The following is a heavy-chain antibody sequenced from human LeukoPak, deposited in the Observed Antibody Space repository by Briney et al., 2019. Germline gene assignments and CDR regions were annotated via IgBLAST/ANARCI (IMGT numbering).Heavy chain of an antibody. J-gene: IGHJ4*02. D-gene: IGHD3-22*01. CDR2: IKQDGSEK. CDR1: GFTFSSYW. Sequence: PGGSLRLSCAASGFTFSSYWMSWVRQAPGKGLEWVANIKQDGSEKYYVDSVKGRFTISRDNAKNSLYLQMNSLGAEDTAVYYFAREGSGYYFDYWRQGTLVTVSS. V-gene: IGHV3-7*01. CDR3: AREGSGYYFDY.